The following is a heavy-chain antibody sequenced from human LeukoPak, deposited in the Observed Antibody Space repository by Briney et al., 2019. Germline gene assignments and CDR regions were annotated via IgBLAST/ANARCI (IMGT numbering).Heavy chain of an antibody. CDR2: ISSNGGST. J-gene: IGHJ4*02. D-gene: IGHD1-26*01. V-gene: IGHV3-64*01. CDR3: AKEDSGSYHFDY. Sequence: PGGSLRLSCAPSGFTFSSYAMHWVRQAPGKGLEYVSAISSNGGSTYYANSVKSRFTISKDNSKNTLCLQMGSLRAEDMAVYYCAKEDSGSYHFDYWGQGTLVTVSS. CDR1: GFTFSSYA.